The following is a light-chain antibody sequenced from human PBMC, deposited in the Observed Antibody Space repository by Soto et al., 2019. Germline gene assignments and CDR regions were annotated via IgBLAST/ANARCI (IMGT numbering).Light chain of an antibody. J-gene: IGKJ1*01. Sequence: DIQMTQSPSTLSASVGDRVTITCRASQSIKNWLAWYQQKPGKAPKLLIYGASNLESGVPSRFSGSGSGTEFTLTITTLQPDDFATYFCQHYRRNTWSFGPGTKVDI. CDR2: GAS. V-gene: IGKV1-5*01. CDR1: QSIKNW. CDR3: QHYRRNTWS.